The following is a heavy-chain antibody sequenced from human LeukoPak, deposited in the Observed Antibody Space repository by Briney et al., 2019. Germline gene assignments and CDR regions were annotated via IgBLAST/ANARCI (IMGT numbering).Heavy chain of an antibody. CDR1: GFTFSDNY. CDR2: ISSGSTYT. Sequence: PAGSLSLSCAASGFTFSDNYWSWIRQAPGKELQWFLYISSGSTYTNYADSVKGRFTISRDNAKKSLYLQMNSLRAEDTAVYYCARDEHLVLGYFQHWGQGTLVTVSS. V-gene: IGHV3-11*05. J-gene: IGHJ1*01. D-gene: IGHD6-13*01. CDR3: ARDEHLVLGYFQH.